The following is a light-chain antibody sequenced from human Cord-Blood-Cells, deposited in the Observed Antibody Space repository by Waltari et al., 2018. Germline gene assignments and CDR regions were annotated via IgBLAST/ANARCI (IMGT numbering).Light chain of an antibody. CDR1: SSDVGGYNY. V-gene: IGLV2-14*01. J-gene: IGLJ2*01. CDR2: EVS. CDR3: SSYTSSSTVV. Sequence: QSALTQSASVSGSPGQSITISCTGTSSDVGGYNYVSWYQQHPGKAPKLMIDEVSNRPSGVSNRFSGSKSGNTASLTISGLQAEDEADYYCSSYTSSSTVVFGGGTKLTVL.